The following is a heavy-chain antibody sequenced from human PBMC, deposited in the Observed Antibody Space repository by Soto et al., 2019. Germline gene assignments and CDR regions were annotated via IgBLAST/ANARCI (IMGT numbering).Heavy chain of an antibody. D-gene: IGHD2-2*01. J-gene: IGHJ6*02. V-gene: IGHV3-23*01. CDR3: AKESCSSTRCYPAYYYYAMDV. CDR1: GFTFSSYA. Sequence: LRLSCAASGFTFSSYAMSWVRQAQGTGLERVSAISGSGGSTYYAHSVKGRLTISRDNSKNTLCLQMNSLRAEDTAVYYCAKESCSSTRCYPAYYYYAMDVWGQGTRVTSP. CDR2: ISGSGGST.